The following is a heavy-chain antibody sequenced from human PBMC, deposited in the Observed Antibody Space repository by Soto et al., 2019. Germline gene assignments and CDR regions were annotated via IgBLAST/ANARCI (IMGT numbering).Heavy chain of an antibody. Sequence: EVQLLDSGGGLVQPGESLRLSCAASGFTFFTSVMSWVRQAPGKGLEWVSTISGSGGSTYFADSVKGRFTISGDNSKNTLYLQMNSLTVEDTAVYYCAKGGWAVSGSTHWGQGTLVTVSS. CDR3: AKGGWAVSGSTH. D-gene: IGHD5-12*01. V-gene: IGHV3-23*01. CDR2: ISGSGGST. J-gene: IGHJ1*01. CDR1: GFTFFTSV.